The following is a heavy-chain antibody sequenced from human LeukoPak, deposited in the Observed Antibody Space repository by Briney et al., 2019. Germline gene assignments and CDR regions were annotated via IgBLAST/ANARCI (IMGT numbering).Heavy chain of an antibody. V-gene: IGHV3-33*01. CDR2: IWYDGSNK. CDR3: ARSRLGSSWSRTVFDY. J-gene: IGHJ4*02. CDR1: GFTFSSYG. D-gene: IGHD6-13*01. Sequence: GGSLRLSCAASGFTFSSYGMHWVRQAPGKGLEWVAVIWYDGSNKYYADSVKGRFTISRDNSKNTLYLQMNSLRAEDTAVYYCARSRLGSSWSRTVFDYWGQGTLVTVSS.